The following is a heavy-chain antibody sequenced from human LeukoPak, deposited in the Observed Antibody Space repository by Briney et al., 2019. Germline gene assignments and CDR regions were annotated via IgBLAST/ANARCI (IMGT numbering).Heavy chain of an antibody. V-gene: IGHV6-1*01. CDR1: GDSVSSNSVA. Sequence: SQTLSLTCAISGDSVSSNSVAWNWVRQSPSRGLEWLGRTYYRSKWYYDYAVSAKSRLIINPDTSKNQFSLQLNSVTPEDTAVYYCARGATAYFDYWGQGTLVTVSS. CDR3: ARGATAYFDY. CDR2: TYYRSKWYY. J-gene: IGHJ4*02.